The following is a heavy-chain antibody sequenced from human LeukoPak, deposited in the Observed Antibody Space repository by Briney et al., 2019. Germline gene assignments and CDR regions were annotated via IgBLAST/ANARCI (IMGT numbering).Heavy chain of an antibody. J-gene: IGHJ5*02. Sequence: SETLSLTCTVSGGSINSGGYYWSWIRQHPGKGLEWIGYIYYSGSTYYNPSLKSRVTISLDTSKNQFSLKLSSVTAADTAVYYCARQHHSRWQLAGNWFDPWGQGTLVTVSS. CDR3: ARQHHSRWQLAGNWFDP. CDR1: GGSINSGGYY. CDR2: IYYSGST. D-gene: IGHD2-15*01. V-gene: IGHV4-31*03.